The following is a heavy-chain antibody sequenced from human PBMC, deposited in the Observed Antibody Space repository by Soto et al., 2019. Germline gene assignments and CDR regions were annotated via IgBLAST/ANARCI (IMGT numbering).Heavy chain of an antibody. J-gene: IGHJ4*02. V-gene: IGHV1-69*13. CDR2: ITPIYPTT. CDR1: GGTFYTYT. Sequence: SVKVSCKASGGTFYTYTFSWVRQAPGQGLEWMGSITPIYPTTNYAGKFQGRLTVTADGSTNTAYMELNSLTSEDTAVYYCARVPRYSISSSGDHDCWGQGTLVTFSS. CDR3: ARVPRYSISSSGDHDC. D-gene: IGHD5-18*01.